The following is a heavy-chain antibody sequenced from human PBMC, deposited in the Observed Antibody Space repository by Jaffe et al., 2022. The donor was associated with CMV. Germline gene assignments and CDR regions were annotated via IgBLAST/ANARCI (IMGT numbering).Heavy chain of an antibody. CDR3: AKEQLPYGSGSSLSPWYGMDV. CDR2: ISWNSGSI. V-gene: IGHV3-9*01. CDR1: GFTFDDYA. Sequence: EVQLVESGGGLVQPGRSLRLSCAASGFTFDDYAMHWVRQAPGKGLEWVSGISWNSGSIGYADSVKGRFTISRDNAKNSLYLQMNSLRAEDTALYYCAKEQLPYGSGSSLSPWYGMDVWGQGTTVTVSS. J-gene: IGHJ6*02. D-gene: IGHD3-10*01.